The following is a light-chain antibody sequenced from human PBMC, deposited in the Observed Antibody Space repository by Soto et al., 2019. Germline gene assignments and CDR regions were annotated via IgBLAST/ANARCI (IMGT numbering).Light chain of an antibody. Sequence: EIVLTQSPATLSLSPGERATLSCRASQSVSSYLAWYQQKPGQAPRLLFYGASTRATGLPARFSGTGSGTEFTLTINSLQAEDSAVYYCQQYYNWPRTFGQGTKVDI. J-gene: IGKJ1*01. CDR1: QSVSSY. CDR2: GAS. V-gene: IGKV3-15*01. CDR3: QQYYNWPRT.